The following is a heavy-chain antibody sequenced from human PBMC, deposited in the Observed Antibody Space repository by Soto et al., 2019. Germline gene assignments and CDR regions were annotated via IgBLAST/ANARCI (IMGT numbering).Heavy chain of an antibody. CDR2: IVVGSGNT. CDR1: GFTFTSSA. Sequence: SVKVSCKASGFTFTSSAVQWVRQARGQRLEWIGWIVVGSGNTNYAQKFQERVTITRDMSTSTAYMELSSLRSEDTAVYYCAADGDWGGGRCYFVYYGLDVWGKGTRVTVSS. CDR3: AADGDWGGGRCYFVYYGLDV. V-gene: IGHV1-58*01. D-gene: IGHD2-15*01. J-gene: IGHJ6*04.